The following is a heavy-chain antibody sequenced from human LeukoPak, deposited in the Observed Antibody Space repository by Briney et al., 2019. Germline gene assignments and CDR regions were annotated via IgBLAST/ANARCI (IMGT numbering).Heavy chain of an antibody. CDR2: IKKDGSET. Sequence: GGSLRLSCAASGFTFSSSWMSRVRQAPGKGLEWVADIKKDGSETYYVDSVKGRFTISRDNAKNSLYLQMNSLRAEDMAIYYCARGRYSSTTYYFDSWGQGTLVTVPS. D-gene: IGHD6-13*01. CDR3: ARGRYSSTTYYFDS. J-gene: IGHJ4*02. V-gene: IGHV3-7*03. CDR1: GFTFSSSW.